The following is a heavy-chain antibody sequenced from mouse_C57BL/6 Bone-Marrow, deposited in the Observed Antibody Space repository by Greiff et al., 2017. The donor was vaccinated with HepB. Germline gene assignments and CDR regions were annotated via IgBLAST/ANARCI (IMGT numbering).Heavy chain of an antibody. CDR1: GFNITDDY. J-gene: IGHJ4*01. D-gene: IGHD2-5*01. Sequence: EVQLQQSGAELVRPGASVKLSCTASGFNITDDYMHWVKQRPEQGLEWIGWIDPENGDTEYASKFQGKATITADTSSNTAYLQLSSLTSEDTAVYYCTKDSNYSYYYAMDYWGQGTSVTVSS. CDR2: IDPENGDT. V-gene: IGHV14-4*01. CDR3: TKDSNYSYYYAMDY.